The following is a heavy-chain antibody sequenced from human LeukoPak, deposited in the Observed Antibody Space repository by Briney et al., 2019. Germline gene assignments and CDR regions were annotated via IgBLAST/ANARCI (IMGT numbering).Heavy chain of an antibody. CDR2: INPNSGGT. CDR1: GYTFTGYY. Sequence: ASVKVSCKASGYTFTGYYMHWVRQAPGQGLEWMGWINPNSGGTNYAQKFQGWVTMTRDTSISTAYMELSRLRSDDTAVYYCARDADYGDPAYYFDYWGQGTLVTVSS. CDR3: ARDADYGDPAYYFDY. D-gene: IGHD4-17*01. V-gene: IGHV1-2*04. J-gene: IGHJ4*02.